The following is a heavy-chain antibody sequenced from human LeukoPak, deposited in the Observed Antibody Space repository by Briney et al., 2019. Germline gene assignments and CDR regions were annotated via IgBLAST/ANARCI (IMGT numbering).Heavy chain of an antibody. CDR2: SNPSGAGT. J-gene: IGHJ4*02. D-gene: IGHD3-16*01. CDR3: AREQGGGTFEY. CDR1: GYTFTNYY. V-gene: IGHV1-46*01. Sequence: ASAKVSCKASGYTFTNYYMHWVRQAPGQGLEWMGVSNPSGAGTNYAQKFRGRVTMTRDTSTSTVYMELSSLGSEDTAVYYCAREQGGGTFEYWGQGTLVTVSS.